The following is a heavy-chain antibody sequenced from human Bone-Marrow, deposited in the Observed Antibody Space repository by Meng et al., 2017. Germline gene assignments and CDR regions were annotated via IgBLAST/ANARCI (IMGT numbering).Heavy chain of an antibody. CDR1: GGTFSSYA. J-gene: IGHJ3*02. CDR2: IIPIFGTA. V-gene: IGHV1-69*06. D-gene: IGHD4-17*01. Sequence: SVKVSCNASGGTFSSYAISWVRQAPGQGLEWMGGIIPIFGTANYAQKFQGRVTITADKSTSTAYMELSSLRSEDTAVYYCARGCGDYGGLHDAFDIWGQGTMVTVSS. CDR3: ARGCGDYGGLHDAFDI.